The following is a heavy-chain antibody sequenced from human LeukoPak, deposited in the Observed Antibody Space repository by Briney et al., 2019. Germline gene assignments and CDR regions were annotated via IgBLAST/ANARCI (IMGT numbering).Heavy chain of an antibody. CDR3: AKGNWNDD. J-gene: IGHJ5*02. CDR2: ISGSGDST. Sequence: PGGSLRLSCAASGFTFSIYDMTWVRQAPGKGLEWVSVISGSGDSTYYADSVKGRFTISRDNSKNTLYLQMNSLRADDTAVYYCAKGNWNDDWGQGTQVIVSS. CDR1: GFTFSIYD. V-gene: IGHV3-23*01.